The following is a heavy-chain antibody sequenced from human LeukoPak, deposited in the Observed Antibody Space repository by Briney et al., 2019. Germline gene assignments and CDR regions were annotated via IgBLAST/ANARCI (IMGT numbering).Heavy chain of an antibody. Sequence: GGSQRLSCAADGFTFDDYAMHWVRQAPGKGLEWVSGITWNSRDIRYADSLEGRFTISRDNAKQFLYLQMSSLRTEDTAFYYCAKGGDHPDYFDYWGQGTLVTVSS. CDR1: GFTFDDYA. D-gene: IGHD2-21*02. V-gene: IGHV3-9*01. CDR2: ITWNSRDI. J-gene: IGHJ4*02. CDR3: AKGGDHPDYFDY.